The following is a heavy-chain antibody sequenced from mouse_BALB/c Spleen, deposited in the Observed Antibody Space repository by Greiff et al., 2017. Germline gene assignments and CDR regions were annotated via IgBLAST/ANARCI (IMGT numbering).Heavy chain of an antibody. D-gene: IGHD4-1*01. V-gene: IGHV5-15*02. CDR2: ISNLAYSI. CDR3: ARGNWLYAIGY. CDR1: GFTFSDYG. Sequence: EVKLVESGGGLVQPGGSRKLSCAASGFTFSDYGMAWVRQAPGKGPEWVAFISNLAYSIYYADTVTGRFTISRENPKNTLYLEMSSLRSEDTAMYYCARGNWLYAIGYWGQGNSGTGSS. J-gene: IGHJ4*01.